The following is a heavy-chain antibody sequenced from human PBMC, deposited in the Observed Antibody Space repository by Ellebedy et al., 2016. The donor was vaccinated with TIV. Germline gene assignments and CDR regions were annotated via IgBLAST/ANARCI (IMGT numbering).Heavy chain of an antibody. V-gene: IGHV4-59*01. D-gene: IGHD3-10*01. CDR1: GGSISNNY. J-gene: IGHJ2*01. CDR2: IYYSGNT. Sequence: MPSETLSLTCTVSGGSISNNYWSWIRQPPGKGLEWIGYIYYSGNTNYNPSLKSRVTISVDTSKNQFSLRLSSVTAADTAVYYCARSGYYASGTYHWYFDPWGRGTLVTVSS. CDR3: ARSGYYASGTYHWYFDP.